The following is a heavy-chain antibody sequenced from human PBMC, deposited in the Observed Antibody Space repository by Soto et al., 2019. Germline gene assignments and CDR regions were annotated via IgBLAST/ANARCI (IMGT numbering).Heavy chain of an antibody. CDR3: ARGYPDYGDY. V-gene: IGHV4-30-4*08. J-gene: IGHJ4*02. CDR1: GGSISSGGYY. CDR2: IYYSGST. D-gene: IGHD1-20*01. Sequence: SETLSLTCAVSGGSISSGGYYWSWIRQHPGKGLEWIGYIYYSGSTYYNPSLKSRVTISVDTSKNQFSLKLSSVTAADTAVYYCARGYPDYGDYYGQGTLVTVSS.